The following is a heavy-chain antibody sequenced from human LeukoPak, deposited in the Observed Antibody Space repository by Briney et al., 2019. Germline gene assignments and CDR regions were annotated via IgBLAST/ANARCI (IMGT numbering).Heavy chain of an antibody. CDR2: INQDGSKK. CDR1: GYTFSSYW. CDR3: ARGGWNWNYGDY. Sequence: GGSLRLSCAGSGYTFSSYWMSWVRQAPGKGLEWVANINQDGSKKDYVDSVKGRFTISRDNAKNSLYLQMNSLRAEDTAVYYCARGGWNWNYGDYWGQGTLVTVSS. J-gene: IGHJ4*02. V-gene: IGHV3-7*01. D-gene: IGHD1-7*01.